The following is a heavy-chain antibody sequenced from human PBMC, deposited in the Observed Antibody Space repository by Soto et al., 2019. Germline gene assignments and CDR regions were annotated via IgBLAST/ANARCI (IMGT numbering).Heavy chain of an antibody. CDR3: ARQIRYSSGWTPYYYYGMDV. CDR1: GGSISSSSYS. J-gene: IGHJ6*02. CDR2: IYYSGST. Sequence: SETLSLTCTVSGGSISSSSYSWGWIRQPPGKGLEWIGSIYYSGSTYYNPSLKSRVTISVDTSKNQFSLKLSSVTAADTAVYYCARQIRYSSGWTPYYYYGMDVWGQGATVTVSS. V-gene: IGHV4-39*01. D-gene: IGHD6-19*01.